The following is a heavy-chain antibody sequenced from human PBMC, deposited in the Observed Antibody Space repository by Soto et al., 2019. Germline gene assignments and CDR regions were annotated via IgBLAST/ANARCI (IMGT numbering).Heavy chain of an antibody. V-gene: IGHV1-69*01. Sequence: QVQLVQSGAEVKKPGSSVKVSCKPSGVTFSTYVINWVRQAPGQGLEWMGCIIPIFGTPNYAQKFKDRVTITADESTSTAYMELSSLRSGDTAVYYLALSSTYAYWGQGTLVTASS. J-gene: IGHJ4*02. CDR1: GVTFSTYV. CDR2: IIPIFGTP. CDR3: ALSSTYAY. D-gene: IGHD6-13*01.